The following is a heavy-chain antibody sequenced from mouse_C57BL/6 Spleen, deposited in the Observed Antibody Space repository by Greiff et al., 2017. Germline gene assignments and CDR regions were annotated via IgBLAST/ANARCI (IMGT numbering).Heavy chain of an antibody. Sequence: QVQLQQPGAELVKPGASVKLSCKASGYTFTSYWMQWVKQRPGQGLEWIGEIDPSDSYTNYNQKFKGKATLTVDTSSSTAYMQLSSLTSEDSAVYYCARAFYYGSNAMDYWGQGTSVTVSS. CDR2: IDPSDSYT. J-gene: IGHJ4*01. CDR3: ARAFYYGSNAMDY. V-gene: IGHV1-50*01. D-gene: IGHD1-1*01. CDR1: GYTFTSYW.